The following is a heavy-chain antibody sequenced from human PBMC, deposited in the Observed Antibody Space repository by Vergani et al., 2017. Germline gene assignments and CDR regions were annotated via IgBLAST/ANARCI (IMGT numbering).Heavy chain of an antibody. CDR3: ARYRLGYLDV. CDR2: VMPSGMT. CDR1: GFSVSNSDYL. D-gene: IGHD3-16*02. V-gene: IGHV4-61*02. J-gene: IGHJ6*03. Sequence: QVQLQESGPGVVKPSQTLSLTCTVSGFSVSNSDYLWTWIRQPAGKGLEWIGRVMPSGMTNYNPSLERRVTMSVDTSKDHFSQRLDSVTVADTAVYYCARYRLGYLDVWGKGTTVSVSS.